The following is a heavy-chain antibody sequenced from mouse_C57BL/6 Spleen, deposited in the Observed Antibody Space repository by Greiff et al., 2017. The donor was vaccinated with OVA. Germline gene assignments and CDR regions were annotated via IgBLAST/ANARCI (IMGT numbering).Heavy chain of an antibody. Sequence: EVKLLESGGDLVKPGGSLKLSCAASGFTFSSYGMPWVRQTPDKRLEWVATISSGGSYTYYPDSVKGRFTISRDNAKNTRYLQMSSLKSEDTAMYYCASRDYTVVAHFDYWGQGTTLTVSS. V-gene: IGHV5-6*02. CDR1: GFTFSSYG. CDR3: ASRDYTVVAHFDY. D-gene: IGHD1-1*01. CDR2: ISSGGSYT. J-gene: IGHJ2*01.